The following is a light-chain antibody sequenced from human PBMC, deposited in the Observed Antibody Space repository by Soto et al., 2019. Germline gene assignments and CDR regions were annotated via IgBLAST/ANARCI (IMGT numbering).Light chain of an antibody. J-gene: IGKJ1*01. CDR2: GAS. CDR1: QSVSSN. V-gene: IGKV3-15*01. Sequence: EIVMTHSPATLSFSPGEIATLSCRASQSVSSNLAWYQQKPGQAPRLLIYGASTRATGIPARFSGSGSGTEFTLTISSLQSEEFAVYYCQQYNNWPRTFGQGTKVDI. CDR3: QQYNNWPRT.